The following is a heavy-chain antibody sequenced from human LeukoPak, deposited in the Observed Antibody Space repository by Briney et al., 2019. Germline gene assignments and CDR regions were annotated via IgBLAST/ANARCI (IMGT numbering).Heavy chain of an antibody. J-gene: IGHJ4*02. CDR2: INSDGSNT. Sequence: GGSLRLSCAASGFTFSSYWMHWVRQAPGKGLVWVSRINSDGSNTGYADSVKGRFTISRDNAKNTLYLQMNSLRAEDTAVYYCARWGPYCSSTSCYGLGYWGQGTLVTVSS. D-gene: IGHD2-2*01. V-gene: IGHV3-74*01. CDR1: GFTFSSYW. CDR3: ARWGPYCSSTSCYGLGY.